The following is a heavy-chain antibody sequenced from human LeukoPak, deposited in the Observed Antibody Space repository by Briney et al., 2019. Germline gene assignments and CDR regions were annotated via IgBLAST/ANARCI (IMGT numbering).Heavy chain of an antibody. CDR2: ISGSTSTI. J-gene: IGHJ4*02. CDR3: ARDLYGDYSFDY. D-gene: IGHD4-17*01. V-gene: IGHV3-48*02. CDR1: GFTFNNYA. Sequence: GGSLRLSCAASGFTFNNYAMHWVRQAPGKGLEWVSYISGSTSTIKYADSVMGRFTISRDNAKNSLYLQMNSLRDEDTAVYYCARDLYGDYSFDYWGQGTLVTVSS.